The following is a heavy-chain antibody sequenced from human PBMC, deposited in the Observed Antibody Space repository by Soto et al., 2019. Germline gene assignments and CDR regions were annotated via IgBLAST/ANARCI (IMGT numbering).Heavy chain of an antibody. CDR3: ARELDIVVVPSAISY. D-gene: IGHD2-2*02. J-gene: IGHJ4*02. CDR1: GFTFRTYA. V-gene: IGHV3-23*01. CDR2: ISGTNGRT. Sequence: GSLRLSCAASGFTFRTYAMNWVRQAPGKGLEWVSTISGTNGRTYYADSVKGRFTISRDNSKDTLFLQMNSLRAEDTAIYYCARELDIVVVPSAISYWGQGTLVTVS.